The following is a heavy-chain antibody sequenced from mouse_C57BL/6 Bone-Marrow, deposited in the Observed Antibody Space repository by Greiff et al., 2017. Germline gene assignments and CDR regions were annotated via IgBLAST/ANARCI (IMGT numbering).Heavy chain of an antibody. D-gene: IGHD3-3*01. V-gene: IGHV1-54*01. J-gene: IGHJ3*01. CDR3: ARARKGDAWVAY. Sequence: QVQLQESGAELVRPGTSVKVSCKASGYAFTNYLIEWVKQRPGQGLEWIGVINPGSGGTNYNEKFKGKATLTADKSSSTAYMQLSSLTSEDAAADFYARARKGDAWVAYWGRGTLVTVAA. CDR2: INPGSGGT. CDR1: GYAFTNYL.